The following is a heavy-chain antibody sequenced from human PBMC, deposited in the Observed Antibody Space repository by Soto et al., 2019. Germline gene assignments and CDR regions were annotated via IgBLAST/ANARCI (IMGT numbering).Heavy chain of an antibody. V-gene: IGHV3-30-3*01. CDR3: AGDYDRVYRGDGVSMDV. J-gene: IGHJ6*01. CDR2: ISYDGSNK. Sequence: QVQLVESGGGVVQPGRSLRLSCAASGFTFSSYAMHWVRQAPGKGLEWVAVISYDGSNKYYADSVKGRFTISRDNSKNTLYLQMNSLRAEDTAVYYCAGDYDRVYRGDGVSMDVW. CDR1: GFTFSSYA. D-gene: IGHD5-12*01.